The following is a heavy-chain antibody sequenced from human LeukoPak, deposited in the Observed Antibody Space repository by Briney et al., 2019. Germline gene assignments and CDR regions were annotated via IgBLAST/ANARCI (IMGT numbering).Heavy chain of an antibody. V-gene: IGHV3-53*05. Sequence: GGSLRLSCAASGFTVSSNYMSWVRQAPGKGLEWVSVIYSGGSTYYADSVKGRFTISRDNAKNSLYLQMNSLRAEDTALYYCAKDSRGSSSWYFFDYWGQGTLVTVSS. D-gene: IGHD6-13*01. J-gene: IGHJ4*02. CDR1: GFTVSSNY. CDR2: IYSGGST. CDR3: AKDSRGSSSWYFFDY.